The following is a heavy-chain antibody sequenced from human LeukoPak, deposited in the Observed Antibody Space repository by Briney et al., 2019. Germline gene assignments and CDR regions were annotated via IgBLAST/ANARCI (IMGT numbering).Heavy chain of an antibody. V-gene: IGHV1-18*01. J-gene: IGHJ4*02. D-gene: IGHD3-10*01. CDR3: ARTRSYYDSGSYYDY. Sequence: ASVKVTCNCSGYTFTNYHITWVRQPPGQGLELVGWISGDEGNTNYAQKLQGRVTMTTDTSTSTAYMELRSLRSDDTAMYYCARTRSYYDSGSYYDYWGQGTLVTVSS. CDR1: GYTFTNYH. CDR2: ISGDEGNT.